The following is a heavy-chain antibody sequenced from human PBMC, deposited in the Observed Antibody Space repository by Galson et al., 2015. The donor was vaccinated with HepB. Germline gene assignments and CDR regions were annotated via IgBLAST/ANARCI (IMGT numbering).Heavy chain of an antibody. CDR3: ARELRGYSGYDPDY. CDR1: GGAFSSYA. D-gene: IGHD5-12*01. J-gene: IGHJ4*02. V-gene: IGHV1-69*04. CDR2: IIPILGIA. Sequence: SVKVSCKASGGAFSSYAISWVRQAPGQGLEWMGRIIPILGIANYAQKFQGRATITADKSTSTAYMELSSLRSEDTAVYYCARELRGYSGYDPDYWGQGTLVTVSS.